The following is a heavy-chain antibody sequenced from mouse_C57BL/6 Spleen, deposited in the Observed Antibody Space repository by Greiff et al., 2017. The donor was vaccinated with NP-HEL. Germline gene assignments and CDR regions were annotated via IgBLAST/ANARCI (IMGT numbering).Heavy chain of an antibody. J-gene: IGHJ4*01. V-gene: IGHV1-80*01. CDR3: ASNYGSSYDDAMDY. CDR2: IYPGDGDT. D-gene: IGHD1-1*01. Sequence: VQLQQSGAELVKPGASVKISCKASGYAFSSYWMNWVKQRPGKGLEWIGQIYPGDGDTNYNGKFKGKATLTADKSSSTAYLQLSSLTSEDSAVYFCASNYGSSYDDAMDYWGQGTSVTVAS. CDR1: GYAFSSYW.